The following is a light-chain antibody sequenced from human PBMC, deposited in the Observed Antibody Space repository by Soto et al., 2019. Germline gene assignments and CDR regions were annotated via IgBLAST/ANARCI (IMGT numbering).Light chain of an antibody. CDR1: SSDVGIYNL. V-gene: IGLV2-23*01. CDR2: EGS. Sequence: QSALTQPASVSGSPGQSTTISCTGTSSDVGIYNLVSWYQQHPGKAPKLMIYEGSKRPSGVSNRFSGSKSGNTASLTISGLQAEDAADYYCCSYAGSSTWVFGGGTKLTVL. CDR3: CSYAGSSTWV. J-gene: IGLJ3*02.